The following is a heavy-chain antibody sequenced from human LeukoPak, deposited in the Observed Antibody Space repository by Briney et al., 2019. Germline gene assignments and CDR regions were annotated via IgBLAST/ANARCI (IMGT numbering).Heavy chain of an antibody. CDR1: GCTFTSYY. CDR2: IIPILGIA. CDR3: AEVRRLGEGGDAFDI. J-gene: IGHJ3*02. Sequence: SVKVSCKASGCTFTSYYMHWVRQAPGQGLEWMGRIIPILGIANYAQKFQGRVTITADKSTSTAYMELSSLRSEDTAVYYRAEVRRLGEGGDAFDIWGQGTMVTVSS. V-gene: IGHV1-69*02. D-gene: IGHD3-10*01.